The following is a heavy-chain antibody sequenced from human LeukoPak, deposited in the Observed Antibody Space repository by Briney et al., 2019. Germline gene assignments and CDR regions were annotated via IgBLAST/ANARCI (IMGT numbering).Heavy chain of an antibody. CDR2: INAANSST. CDR3: ARAHQPLWFGDLRVYAMDV. V-gene: IGHV1-3*01. D-gene: IGHD3-10*01. J-gene: IGHJ6*04. CDR1: GYTFTNYA. Sequence: ASVKVSCKASGYTFTNYAIHWVRQAPGQRLEWMGWINAANSSTKYSEQFQGRVTITRDTSASTAYMEMSSLKSEDTAVYYCARAHQPLWFGDLRVYAMDVWGKGTTVTVSS.